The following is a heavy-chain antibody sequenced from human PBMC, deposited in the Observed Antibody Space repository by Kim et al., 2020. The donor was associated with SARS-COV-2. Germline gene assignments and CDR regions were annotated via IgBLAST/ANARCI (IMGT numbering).Heavy chain of an antibody. J-gene: IGHJ4*02. CDR1: GFTFSSYA. CDR3: AKDPGGSGSYYNDYFDY. Sequence: GGSLRLSCAASGFTFSSYAMSWVRQAPGKGLEWVSAISGSGGSTYYADSVKGRFTISRDNSKNTLYLQMNSLRAEDTAVYYCAKDPGGSGSYYNDYFDYWGQGTLVTVSS. CDR2: ISGSGGST. D-gene: IGHD3-10*01. V-gene: IGHV3-23*01.